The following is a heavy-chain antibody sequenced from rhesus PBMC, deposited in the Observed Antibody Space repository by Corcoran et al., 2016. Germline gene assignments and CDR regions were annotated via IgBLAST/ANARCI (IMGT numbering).Heavy chain of an antibody. CDR2: MSYTVKTI. V-gene: IGHV3-136*01. CDR1: GFTFSSYD. J-gene: IGHJ4*01. CDR3: TRGPSGDY. D-gene: IGHD6-25*01. Sequence: VQLVESGGGLVQPGGSLRLSCAASGFTFSSYDMSWVRQAPGKGLGWVKYMSYTVKTISYADSGKGQFTIARDNAKNSLSLQRSSLRAEDTAVYYCTRGPSGDYWGQGVLVTVSS.